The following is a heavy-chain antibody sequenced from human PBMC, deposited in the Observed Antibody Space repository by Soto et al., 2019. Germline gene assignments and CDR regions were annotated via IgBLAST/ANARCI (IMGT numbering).Heavy chain of an antibody. CDR2: IYYSGST. J-gene: IGHJ2*01. V-gene: IGHV4-59*01. D-gene: IGHD3-10*01. CDR3: ARRASPTYYYGSGSYLNYWYFDL. CDR1: GGSISSYY. Sequence: SSETLSLTCTVSGGSISSYYWSWIRQPPGKGLEWIGHIYYSGSTNYNPSLKSRVTISVDTSKNQFSLKLSSVTAADTAVYYCARRASPTYYYGSGSYLNYWYFDLWGRGTLVTVSS.